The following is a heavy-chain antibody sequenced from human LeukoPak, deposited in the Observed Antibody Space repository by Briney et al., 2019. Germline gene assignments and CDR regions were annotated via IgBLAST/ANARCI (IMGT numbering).Heavy chain of an antibody. Sequence: GGSLRLSCAASAFTFSSYAMGWVRQAPGKGLEWVSAISGSGGSTYYADSVKGRFTISRDNSKNTLYLQMNSLRAEDTAVYYCAKAQSPRQQLEQPYFYYWGQGTLVTVSS. CDR3: AKAQSPRQQLEQPYFYY. CDR1: AFTFSSYA. D-gene: IGHD1/OR15-1a*01. CDR2: ISGSGGST. V-gene: IGHV3-23*01. J-gene: IGHJ4*02.